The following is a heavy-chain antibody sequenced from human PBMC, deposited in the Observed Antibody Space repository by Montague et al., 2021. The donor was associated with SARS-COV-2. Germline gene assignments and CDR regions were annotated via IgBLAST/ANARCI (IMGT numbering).Heavy chain of an antibody. V-gene: IGHV4-39*07. J-gene: IGHJ6*02. D-gene: IGHD4-17*01. CDR1: GGSISSSSYY. CDR2: IYYSGST. Sequence: SETLSLTCTVSGGSISSSSYYWGWIRQPPGKGLEWIGSIYYSGSTYYNPSLKSRVTISVDTSKNQFSLELSSVTAADTAVYYCAGDYGDYGSGYYYGMDVWGQGTTVTVS. CDR3: AGDYGDYGSGYYYGMDV.